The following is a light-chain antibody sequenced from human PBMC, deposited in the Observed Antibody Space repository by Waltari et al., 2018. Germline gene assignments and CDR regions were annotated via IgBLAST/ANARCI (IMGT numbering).Light chain of an antibody. CDR1: SRDVGAYDH. CDR2: DVP. Sequence: QSALTQPASVSGSPGQSITIPCTGCSRDVGAYDHVSWYQQHPGKAPKVVIFDVPARPSGRSERFTRSKSGNTASLTIAGLQAEDDADYYGRSQTTHNGVVFGGATKVTVL. CDR3: RSQTTHNGVV. V-gene: IGLV2-14*03. J-gene: IGLJ2*01.